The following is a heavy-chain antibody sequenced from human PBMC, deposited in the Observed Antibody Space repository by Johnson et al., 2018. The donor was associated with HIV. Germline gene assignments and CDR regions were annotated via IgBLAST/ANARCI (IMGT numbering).Heavy chain of an antibody. J-gene: IGHJ3*02. D-gene: IGHD4-17*01. CDR1: GFTFSSDG. Sequence: QVQLVESGGGVVQPGRSLRLSCAASGFTFSSDGMHWVRQAPGKGLEWVAVIWYAGSNRYYADSVKGRFTISRANSQNTLYLQMHSLRAEDTAVYYCARGMYGYAFDIWGQGTMVTVSS. CDR3: ARGMYGYAFDI. V-gene: IGHV3-33*01. CDR2: IWYAGSNR.